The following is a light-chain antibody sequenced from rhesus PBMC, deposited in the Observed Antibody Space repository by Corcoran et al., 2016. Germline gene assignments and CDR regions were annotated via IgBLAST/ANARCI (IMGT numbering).Light chain of an antibody. CDR2: DAF. J-gene: IGKJ1*01. CDR3: KQHKTYPPA. Sequence: DIQMTQSPSSLSASVGDTVTITCQASQGIGKYLAWYQLKPGKAPKFLIYDAFTLQSGVPSRFSGNGARTEFSLTISSLQPEDFATYYCKQHKTYPPAFGPGTKVEI. V-gene: IGKV1-25*01. CDR1: QGIGKY.